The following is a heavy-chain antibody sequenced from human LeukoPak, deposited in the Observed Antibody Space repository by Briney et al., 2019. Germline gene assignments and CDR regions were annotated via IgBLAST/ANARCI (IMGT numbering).Heavy chain of an antibody. CDR1: GFSFSSYS. V-gene: IGHV3-21*01. J-gene: IGHJ4*02. Sequence: GGSLRLSCAASGFSFSSYSMNWVRQAPGKGREWVSSISSSSSNIYYADSVKGRFTISRENAKNSLYLQMNSLRAEDTAVYYCARDAIAAAGFYYFDYWGQGTLVTVSS. D-gene: IGHD6-13*01. CDR3: ARDAIAAAGFYYFDY. CDR2: ISSSSSNI.